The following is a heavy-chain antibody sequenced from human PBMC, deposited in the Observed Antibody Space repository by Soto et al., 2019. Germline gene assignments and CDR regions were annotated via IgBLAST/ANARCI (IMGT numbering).Heavy chain of an antibody. CDR2: IYSGGST. CDR3: ARDFPRDDLTRPFDY. Sequence: GGSLRLSCAASGFTVSSNYMSWVRQAPGKGLEWVSVIYSGGSTYYADSVKGRFTISRDNSKNTLYLQMNSLRAEDTAVYYCARDFPRDDLTRPFDYWGQGTLVTVSS. D-gene: IGHD2-2*01. CDR1: GFTVSSNY. V-gene: IGHV3-66*01. J-gene: IGHJ4*02.